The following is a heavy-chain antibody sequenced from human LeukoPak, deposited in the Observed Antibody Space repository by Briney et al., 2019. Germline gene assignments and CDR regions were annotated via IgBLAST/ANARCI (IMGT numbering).Heavy chain of an antibody. CDR3: ARLVSRIALDGADY. Sequence: GGSLRLSCAASGFTFSSYSMNWVRQAPGKGLECVSSISSSSTYIYYADSVKGRFTVSRDNAENSLYLQMNSLRAEDTAVYYCARLVSRIALDGADYWGQGTLVTVSS. V-gene: IGHV3-21*06. CDR2: ISSSSTYI. D-gene: IGHD6-19*01. J-gene: IGHJ4*02. CDR1: GFTFSSYS.